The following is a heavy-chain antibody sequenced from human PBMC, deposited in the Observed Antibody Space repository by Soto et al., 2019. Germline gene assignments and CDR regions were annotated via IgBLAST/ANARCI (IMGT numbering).Heavy chain of an antibody. J-gene: IGHJ4*02. CDR2: IYYSGST. V-gene: IGHV4-61*01. CDR3: ARGEGGTSDDYFWGSYYSVPDIDS. Sequence: SETLSLTCTVSAGSVSSGSYYWSWIRQPPGKGLEWIGYIYYSGSTNYNPSLKSRVTISVDTSKNQFSLKVSSVTAADTAVYYCARGEGGTSDDYFWGSYYSVPDIDSWGQGTLVTVSS. CDR1: AGSVSSGSYY. D-gene: IGHD3-16*01.